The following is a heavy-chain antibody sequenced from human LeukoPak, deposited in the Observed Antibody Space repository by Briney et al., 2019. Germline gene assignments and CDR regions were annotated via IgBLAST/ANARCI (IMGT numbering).Heavy chain of an antibody. V-gene: IGHV3-49*04. CDR1: GFTFGDYA. J-gene: IGHJ6*02. CDR2: IRSKAYGGTT. CDR3: TRVEMATLPFNYYYGMDV. Sequence: GGSLRLSCTASGFTFGDYAMSWVRQAPGKGLEWVGFIRSKAYGGTTEYAASVKGRFTISRDDSKSIAYLQMNSLKTEDTAVYYCTRVEMATLPFNYYYGMDVWGQGTTVTVSS. D-gene: IGHD5-24*01.